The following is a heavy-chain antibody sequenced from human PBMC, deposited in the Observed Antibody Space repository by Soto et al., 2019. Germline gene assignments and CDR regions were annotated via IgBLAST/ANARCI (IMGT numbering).Heavy chain of an antibody. V-gene: IGHV4-31*03. CDR2: IYNSGST. CDR3: ARVLKGYFDF. J-gene: IGHJ4*02. Sequence: QVQLQESGPGLVKPSQTLSLTCTVSGGSISSAGYYWSWIRQYPGKGLEWIGYIYNSGSTYYNPSLKSRLTISIDTSKNQFSLKLSSVTAADTAVYYCARVLKGYFDFWGQGTLVTVSS. CDR1: GGSISSAGYY.